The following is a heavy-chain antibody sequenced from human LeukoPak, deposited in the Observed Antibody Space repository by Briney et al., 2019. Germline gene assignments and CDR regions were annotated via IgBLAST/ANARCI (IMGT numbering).Heavy chain of an antibody. Sequence: ASVKVSCKVSGYTLTELSMHWVRQAPGKGLEWMGGFDPEDGETIYAQKFQGRVTMTTDTSTSTAYMELRSLRSDDTAVYYCARVRGRIVVVVAATDDAFDIWGQGTMVTVSS. CDR1: GYTLTELS. V-gene: IGHV1-24*01. CDR3: ARVRGRIVVVVAATDDAFDI. J-gene: IGHJ3*02. D-gene: IGHD2-15*01. CDR2: FDPEDGET.